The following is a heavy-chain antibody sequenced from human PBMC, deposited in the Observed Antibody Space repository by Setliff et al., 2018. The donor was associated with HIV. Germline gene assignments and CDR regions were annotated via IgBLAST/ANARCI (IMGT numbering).Heavy chain of an antibody. Sequence: SETLSLTCTASGGSISSGSYYWNWIRQPAGKGLEWIGRIYFTGSTHYNPSLKSRVTMSLDASMNQFSLSLSSVTAADTAVYFCARVTFYGTGSFDYFDAWGPGILVTVSS. D-gene: IGHD3-10*01. CDR2: IYFTGST. J-gene: IGHJ5*02. CDR1: GGSISSGSYY. V-gene: IGHV4-61*02. CDR3: ARVTFYGTGSFDYFDA.